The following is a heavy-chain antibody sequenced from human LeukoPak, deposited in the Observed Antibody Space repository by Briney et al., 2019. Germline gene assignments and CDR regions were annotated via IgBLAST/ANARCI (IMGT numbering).Heavy chain of an antibody. CDR1: GFTVSSNY. J-gene: IGHJ4*02. V-gene: IGHV3-66*03. CDR3: AKDIRQWLVYDY. CDR2: IYSCGST. Sequence: GGSLRLSCAASGFTVSSNYMSWVRQAPGKGLEWVSVIYSCGSTYYADSVKGRFTISRDNSKNTLYLQMNSLRAEDTAVYYCAKDIRQWLVYDYWGQGTLVTVSS. D-gene: IGHD6-19*01.